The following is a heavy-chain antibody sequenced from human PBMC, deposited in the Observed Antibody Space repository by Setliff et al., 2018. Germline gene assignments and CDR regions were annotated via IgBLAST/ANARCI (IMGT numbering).Heavy chain of an antibody. D-gene: IGHD3-10*01. CDR1: GYTFTNYG. Sequence: ASVKVSCKTSGYTFTNYGITWVRQAPGQGLEWMGWINNYSFKTNYPQKFLGRVTITWVTSISTAYMELSSLRTEDTAVYYCFGAGTCSYWGQGTLVTVSS. V-gene: IGHV1-18*01. J-gene: IGHJ4*02. CDR3: FGAGTCSY. CDR2: INNYSFKT.